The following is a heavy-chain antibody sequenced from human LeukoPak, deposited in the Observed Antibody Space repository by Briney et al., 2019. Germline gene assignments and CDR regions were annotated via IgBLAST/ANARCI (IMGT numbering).Heavy chain of an antibody. Sequence: PSETLSLTCTVSGVSISSGGYYWSWIRQPPGKGLEWIGYIYHSRSTYYNPSLKSRVTISVDRSKNQFSLKLSSVTAADTAVYYCARGGASIYYYGSGSYDYWGQGTLVTVSS. CDR3: ARGGASIYYYGSGSYDY. V-gene: IGHV4-30-2*01. CDR2: IYHSRST. D-gene: IGHD3-10*01. J-gene: IGHJ4*02. CDR1: GVSISSGGYY.